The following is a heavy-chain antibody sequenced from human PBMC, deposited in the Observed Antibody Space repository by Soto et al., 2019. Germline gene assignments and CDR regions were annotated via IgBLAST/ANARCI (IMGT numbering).Heavy chain of an antibody. CDR1: GFTFSSYW. D-gene: IGHD3-3*01. J-gene: IGHJ6*03. V-gene: IGHV3-74*01. Sequence: EVQLVESGGGLVQPGGSLRLSCAASGFTFSSYWMHWVRQAPGKGLVWVSRINSDGSSTSYADSVKGRFTISRDNAKNTLYLQMNSLGAEDTAVYYCASRTYYDSNYYMDVWGKGTTVTVSS. CDR3: ASRTYYDSNYYMDV. CDR2: INSDGSST.